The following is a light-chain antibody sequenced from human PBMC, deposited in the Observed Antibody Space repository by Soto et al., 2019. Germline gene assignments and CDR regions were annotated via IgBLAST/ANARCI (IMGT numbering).Light chain of an antibody. CDR3: QNYIEYSRT. J-gene: IGKJ1*01. V-gene: IGKV1-5*01. CDR1: QTISGW. Sequence: DIQMTQSPSTLSASVGDRVTITCRASQTISGWLAWYQQKPGKAPKPLIFNASTLKSGVPSRFSGSGFGTEFTLTISSLQPDDSATYYCQNYIEYSRTFGQGTKVEI. CDR2: NAS.